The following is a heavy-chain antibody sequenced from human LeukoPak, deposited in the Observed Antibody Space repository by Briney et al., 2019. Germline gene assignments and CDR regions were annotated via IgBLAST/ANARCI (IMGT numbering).Heavy chain of an antibody. CDR1: GFTFSSYG. D-gene: IGHD5-18*01. CDR3: AKDWAGVDTAMVDY. Sequence: AGGSLRLSCAASGFTFSSYGMHWVRQAPGKGLEWVAFIRYDGSNKYYADSVKGRFTISRDNSKNTLYLQMNSLRAEDTAVYYCAKDWAGVDTAMVDYWGQGTLVTVSS. J-gene: IGHJ4*02. CDR2: IRYDGSNK. V-gene: IGHV3-30*02.